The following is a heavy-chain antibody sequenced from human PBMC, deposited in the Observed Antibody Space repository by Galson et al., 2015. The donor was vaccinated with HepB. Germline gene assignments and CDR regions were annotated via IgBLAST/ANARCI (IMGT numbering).Heavy chain of an antibody. D-gene: IGHD1-26*01. CDR2: ISGSGGST. J-gene: IGHJ4*02. CDR3: AKDRRYSPALFDY. V-gene: IGHV3-23*01. CDR1: GFTFSSYA. Sequence: SLRLSCAASGFTFSSYAMSWVRQAPGKGLEWVSAISGSGGSTYYADSVKGRFTISRDNSKNTLYLQMNSLRAEDTAVYYCAKDRRYSPALFDYWGQGTLVTVSS.